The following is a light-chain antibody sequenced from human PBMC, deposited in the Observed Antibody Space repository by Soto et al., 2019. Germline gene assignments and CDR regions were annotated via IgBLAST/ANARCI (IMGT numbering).Light chain of an antibody. J-gene: IGKJ1*01. CDR2: DAS. CDR1: QSVSSY. V-gene: IGKV3-11*01. CDR3: QQRSNWPPWT. Sequence: EIVMTPSPATLSVSPGERATLSCRASQSVSSYLAWYQQKPGQAPRLLIYDASNRATGIPARFSGSGSGTDFTLTISSLEPEDFAVYYCQQRSNWPPWTFGQGTKVDI.